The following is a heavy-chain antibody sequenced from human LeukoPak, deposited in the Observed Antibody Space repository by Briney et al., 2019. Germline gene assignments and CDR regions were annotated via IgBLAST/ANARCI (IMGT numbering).Heavy chain of an antibody. CDR3: ATSTVTILGVYFDY. V-gene: IGHV4-39*07. CDR1: GGSISSYY. J-gene: IGHJ4*02. D-gene: IGHD4-17*01. CDR2: IYYSGST. Sequence: SETLSLTCTVSGGSISSYYWGWIRQPPGKGLEWIGSIYYSGSTYYNPSLKSRVTISVDTSKNQFSLKLSSVTAADTAVYYCATSTVTILGVYFDYWGQGTLVTVSS.